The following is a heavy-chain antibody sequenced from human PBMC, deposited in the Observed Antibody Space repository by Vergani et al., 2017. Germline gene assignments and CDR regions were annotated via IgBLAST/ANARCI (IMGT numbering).Heavy chain of an antibody. CDR1: GGTFSSYA. CDR2: IIPIFGTA. CDR3: AGDIAVAGTYYYGMDV. D-gene: IGHD6-19*01. V-gene: IGHV1-69*13. Sequence: QVQLVQSGAEVKKPGSSVKVSCKASGGTFSSYAISWVRQAPGPGLEWMGRIIPIFGTANYAQKFQGSVTITADESTSTAYMELSSLRSEDTAVYYCAGDIAVAGTYYYGMDVWGQGTTVTVSS. J-gene: IGHJ6*02.